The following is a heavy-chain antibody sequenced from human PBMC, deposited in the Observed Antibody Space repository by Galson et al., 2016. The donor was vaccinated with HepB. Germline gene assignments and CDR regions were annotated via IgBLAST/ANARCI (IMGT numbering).Heavy chain of an antibody. CDR1: GASISSGDHY. CDR3: ARRDDDSNGHYKNYFDY. D-gene: IGHD3-22*01. Sequence: TLSLTCDVSGASISSGDHYWSWIRQHPGKGLEWIGHISHRGNAYSEPSLGSRVGLSVDTSKNQFSLKLSFVTAADTAVYYCARRDDDSNGHYKNYFDYWSQGTLVTVSS. J-gene: IGHJ4*02. CDR2: ISHRGNA. V-gene: IGHV4-31*11.